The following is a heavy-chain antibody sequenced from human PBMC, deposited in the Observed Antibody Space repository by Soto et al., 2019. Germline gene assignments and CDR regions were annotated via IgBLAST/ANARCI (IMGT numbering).Heavy chain of an antibody. CDR1: GFTFLSYT. J-gene: IGHJ4*02. D-gene: IGHD2-2*01. CDR3: VRDHAWAVDS. V-gene: IGHV3-48*01. CDR2: FDGSAAYI. Sequence: EVQLVESGGGAIHPGASLRLSGLASGFTFLSYTFNWVRQAPGKGLEWISYFDGSAAYIYYADSVKGRFTISRDDAKSSLYLQMNSLRVEDTAVYFCVRDHAWAVDSWGQGTQVTVSS.